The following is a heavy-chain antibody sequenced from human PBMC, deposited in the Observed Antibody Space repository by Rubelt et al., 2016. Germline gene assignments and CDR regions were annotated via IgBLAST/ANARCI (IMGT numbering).Heavy chain of an antibody. D-gene: IGHD2-2*01. CDR2: INSDGGSQ. Sequence: EVQLLESGGGFVQPGGSLRLSCAASGITPSSYWMHWVRQAPGKGRVWVSGINSDGGSQSYADSVKGRFPISRDNAKNTLYLQMNSLRAEDTAVYYCARGDIVVVPADQPLIVWGQGTLVTVSS. V-gene: IGHV3-74*02. CDR3: ARGDIVVVPADQPLIV. CDR1: GITPSSYW. J-gene: IGHJ4*02.